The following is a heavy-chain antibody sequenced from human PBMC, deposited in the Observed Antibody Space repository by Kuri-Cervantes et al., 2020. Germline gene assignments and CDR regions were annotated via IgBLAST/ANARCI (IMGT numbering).Heavy chain of an antibody. CDR3: ALDRGPGSGYYGDY. D-gene: IGHD3-22*01. CDR1: GYTFASYG. J-gene: IGHJ4*02. CDR2: ISAYNGNT. Sequence: ASVKVSCKTSGYTFASYGINWVRQAPGQGLEWMGWISAYNGNTNYAQKLQGRVTMTTDTSTSTAYMELRSLRSDDTAVYYCALDRGPGSGYYGDYWGQGTLVTVSS. V-gene: IGHV1-18*01.